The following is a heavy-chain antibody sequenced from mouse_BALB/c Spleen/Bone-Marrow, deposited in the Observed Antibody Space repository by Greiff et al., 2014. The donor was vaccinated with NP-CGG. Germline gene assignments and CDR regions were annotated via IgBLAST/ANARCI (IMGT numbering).Heavy chain of an antibody. D-gene: IGHD1-1*01. Sequence: EVKLVESGGGLVQPGESLKLSCESNEYEFPSHDMSWVRKTPEKRLELVAAINSDGGSTYYPDTMERRFIISRDNSKKTLYLQMSSLRSEDTAFYYCARHGDYYGSSPFAYWGQGTLVTVSA. CDR3: ARHGDYYGSSPFAY. V-gene: IGHV5-2*01. J-gene: IGHJ3*01. CDR2: INSDGGST. CDR1: EYEFPSHD.